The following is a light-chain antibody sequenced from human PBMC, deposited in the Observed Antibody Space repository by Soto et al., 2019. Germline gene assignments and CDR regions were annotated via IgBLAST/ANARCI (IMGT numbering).Light chain of an antibody. Sequence: DIQMTQSRSSLXXXXXXXXXXXCLASQSISNFLNWVQHKPGNAPKVLISAASTLQSGVPPRFSGSESGTDFTLTISSLQPEDSASYYCQQYYNSVLTFGGGTKVDI. CDR2: AAS. CDR1: QSISNF. J-gene: IGKJ4*01. V-gene: IGKV1-39*01. CDR3: QQYYNSVLT.